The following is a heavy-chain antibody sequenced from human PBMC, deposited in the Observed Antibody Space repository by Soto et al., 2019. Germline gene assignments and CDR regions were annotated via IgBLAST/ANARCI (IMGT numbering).Heavy chain of an antibody. D-gene: IGHD3-22*01. CDR3: ARDLSSGYDSYYFDY. CDR2: ISPLNGDT. Sequence: ASVKVSCKASGYTFATYHIHWVRQAPGQGLEWMGIISPLNGDTDYPQKLRGRVTLTRDTSTTTVYMELSSLTSDDTAVYFCARDLSSGYDSYYFDYWGQGTLVTVSS. V-gene: IGHV1-46*01. J-gene: IGHJ4*02. CDR1: GYTFATYH.